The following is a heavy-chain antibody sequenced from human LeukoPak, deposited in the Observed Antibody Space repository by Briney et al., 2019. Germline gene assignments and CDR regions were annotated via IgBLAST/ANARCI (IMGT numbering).Heavy chain of an antibody. D-gene: IGHD1-20*01. J-gene: IGHJ4*02. CDR2: ISYDGSNK. Sequence: GGSLRLSCAASGFTFSSYAMSWVRQAPGKGLEWVAVISYDGSNKYYADSVKGRFTISRDNSKNTLYLQMNSLRAEDTAVYYCAKDPVGNWNYFDYWGQGTLVTVSS. CDR3: AKDPVGNWNYFDY. V-gene: IGHV3-30*18. CDR1: GFTFSSYA.